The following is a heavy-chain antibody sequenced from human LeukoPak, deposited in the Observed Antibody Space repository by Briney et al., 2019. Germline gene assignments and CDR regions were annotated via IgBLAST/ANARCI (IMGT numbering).Heavy chain of an antibody. Sequence: ASVKVSCKASGYTFTGYYMHWVRQAPGQGLEWVGWINPNSGGTNYAQKFQGRVTMTRATAISTAYMELRRLRSDDTAVYYCARGSFYIAVAALPFDYWGQGTLVTVSS. CDR2: INPNSGGT. V-gene: IGHV1-2*02. D-gene: IGHD6-19*01. CDR3: ARGSFYIAVAALPFDY. J-gene: IGHJ4*02. CDR1: GYTFTGYY.